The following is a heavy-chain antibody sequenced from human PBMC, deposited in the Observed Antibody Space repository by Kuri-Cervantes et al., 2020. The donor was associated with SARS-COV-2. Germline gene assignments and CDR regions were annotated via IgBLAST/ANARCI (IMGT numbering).Heavy chain of an antibody. Sequence: GGSLRLSCAASGFTFSSYSLNWVRQAPEKGLEWVSYISSSGSYKYYADSVKGRFTISRDKTKNSLFLQMDSLRAEDTAVYYCARPAETGTRFDYWGQGTLVTVSS. CDR2: ISSSGSYK. V-gene: IGHV3-21*01. D-gene: IGHD1-1*01. CDR3: ARPAETGTRFDY. CDR1: GFTFSSYS. J-gene: IGHJ4*02.